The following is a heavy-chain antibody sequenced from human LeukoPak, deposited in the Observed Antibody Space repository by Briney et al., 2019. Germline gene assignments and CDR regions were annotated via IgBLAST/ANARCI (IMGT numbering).Heavy chain of an antibody. CDR1: GFTSSTYS. V-gene: IGHV3-21*01. D-gene: IGHD3-22*01. J-gene: IGHJ5*02. Sequence: GGSLRLSCAASGFTSSTYSMNWVRQAPGKGLGWVSSISSSSYIYYADSVKGRFTISRDNAKNSLYLQMNSLRAEDTAVYYCARDELKVKSFDPWGQGTLVTVSS. CDR2: ISSSSYI. CDR3: ARDELKVKSFDP.